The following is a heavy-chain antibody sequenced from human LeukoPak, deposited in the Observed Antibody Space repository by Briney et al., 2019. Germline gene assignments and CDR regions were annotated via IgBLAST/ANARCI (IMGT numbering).Heavy chain of an antibody. J-gene: IGHJ5*02. V-gene: IGHV4-61*02. D-gene: IGHD5-12*01. CDR3: ARDNEDVDIVAPVFDP. Sequence: SETLSLTCTVSGGSISSGSYYWSWIRQPAGKGLEWIGRIYTSGSTNYNPSLKSRVTISVDTSKNQFSLKLSSVTAADTAVYYCARDNEDVDIVAPVFDPWGQGTLVTVSS. CDR2: IYTSGST. CDR1: GGSISSGSYY.